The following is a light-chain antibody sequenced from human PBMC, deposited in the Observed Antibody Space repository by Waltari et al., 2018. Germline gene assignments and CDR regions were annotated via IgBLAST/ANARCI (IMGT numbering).Light chain of an antibody. CDR1: SSDVGGYNY. Sequence: QSALTQPASVSGSPGRSITISCTGTSSDVGGYNYVSWYQQPPGKAPKPMIYDVSKRPSGVSNRFSGSKSGNTASLTISGLQAEDEADYYCSSYTSSSTWVFGGGTKLTVL. V-gene: IGLV2-14*01. CDR3: SSYTSSSTWV. CDR2: DVS. J-gene: IGLJ3*02.